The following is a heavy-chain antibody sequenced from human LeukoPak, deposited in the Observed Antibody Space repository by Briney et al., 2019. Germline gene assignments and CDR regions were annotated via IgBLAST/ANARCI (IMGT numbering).Heavy chain of an antibody. CDR1: GFTFSDYY. CDR3: AIVGATHDAFDI. V-gene: IGHV3-53*01. D-gene: IGHD1-26*01. Sequence: GGSLRLSCAASGFTFSDYYMSWIRQAPGKGLEWVSVIYSGGSTYYADSVKGRFTISRDNSKNTLYLQMNSLRAEDTAVYYCAIVGATHDAFDIWGQGTMVTVSS. J-gene: IGHJ3*02. CDR2: IYSGGST.